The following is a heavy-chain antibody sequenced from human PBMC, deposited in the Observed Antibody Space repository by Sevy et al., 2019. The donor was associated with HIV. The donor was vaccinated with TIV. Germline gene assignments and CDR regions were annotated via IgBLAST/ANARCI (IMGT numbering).Heavy chain of an antibody. CDR2: IKVEGSEK. J-gene: IGHJ6*02. Sequence: GGSLRLSCAASGFTFSRYWMSWVRQAPGKGLEWVANIKVEGSEKYYVDFVKGRFTISRDNAKNSLYLQMNSLRAEDTAVYYCARDCSSTRCLWGMDVWGQGTTVTVSS. CDR1: GFTFSRYW. CDR3: ARDCSSTRCLWGMDV. V-gene: IGHV3-7*03. D-gene: IGHD2-2*01.